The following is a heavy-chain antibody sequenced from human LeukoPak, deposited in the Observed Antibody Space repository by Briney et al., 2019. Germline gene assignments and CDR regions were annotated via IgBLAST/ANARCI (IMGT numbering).Heavy chain of an antibody. CDR1: AYSFTSYW. CDR3: ATGVVVTAIAIDY. CDR2: IDPNDSYT. V-gene: IGHV5-10-1*01. Sequence: GESLTISCTGSAYSFTSYWISWGRQMPGKGLEWMGTIDPNDSYTNYSPSFQGHVTISADKSISTAYLQWSSLKASDTAIYYCATGVVVTAIAIDYWGQGTLVTVSS. J-gene: IGHJ4*02. D-gene: IGHD2-21*02.